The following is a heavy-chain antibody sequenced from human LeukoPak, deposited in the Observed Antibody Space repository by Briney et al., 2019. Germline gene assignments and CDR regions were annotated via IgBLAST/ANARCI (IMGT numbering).Heavy chain of an antibody. V-gene: IGHV4-31*03. CDR2: IYYSGST. CDR3: ARGQNYGSGSYRNYYYYYYGMDV. Sequence: SETLSLTCTVSGGSINSGGYYWSWIRQHPGKGLEWIGYIYYSGSTYYNPSLKSRVTISVDASKNQFSLKLSSVTAADTAVYYCARGQNYGSGSYRNYYYYYYGMDVWGQGTTVTVSS. CDR1: GGSINSGGYY. D-gene: IGHD3-10*01. J-gene: IGHJ6*02.